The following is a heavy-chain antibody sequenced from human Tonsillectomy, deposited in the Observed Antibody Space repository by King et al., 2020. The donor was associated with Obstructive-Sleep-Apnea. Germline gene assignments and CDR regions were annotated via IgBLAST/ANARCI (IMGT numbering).Heavy chain of an antibody. V-gene: IGHV4-39*01. D-gene: IGHD6-13*01. Sequence: QMQLQESGPGLVKPSETLSLTCTVSGGSISSSSYYWGWIRQPPGKGLEWIGSICYIGSPYYNPSLKSRVTISVDTSKNQFSLKLSSVTAADTAVSYCARNPGIASNWGQGTLVTVSS. CDR2: ICYIGSP. CDR3: ARNPGIASN. J-gene: IGHJ4*02. CDR1: GGSISSSSYY.